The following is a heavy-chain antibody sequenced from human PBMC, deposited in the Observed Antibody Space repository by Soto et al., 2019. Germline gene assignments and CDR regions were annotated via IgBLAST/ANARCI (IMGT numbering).Heavy chain of an antibody. D-gene: IGHD3-3*01. CDR1: GGSISSGGYY. CDR2: IYYSGST. Sequence: SSETLSLTCTVSGGSISSGGYYWSWIRQHPGKGLEWIGYIYYSGSTYYNPSLKSRVTISVDTSKNQFSLKLSSVTAADTAVYYCARATYYDFWSGSLFTGWGKRTTVTVSS. CDR3: ARATYYDFWSGSLFTG. J-gene: IGHJ6*04. V-gene: IGHV4-31*03.